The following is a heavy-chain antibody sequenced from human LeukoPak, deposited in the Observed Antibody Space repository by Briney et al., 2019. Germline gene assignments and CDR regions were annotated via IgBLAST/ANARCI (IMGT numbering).Heavy chain of an antibody. J-gene: IGHJ4*02. V-gene: IGHV3-30*18. D-gene: IGHD1-26*01. CDR3: AKVHYSGNHGYIDY. Sequence: QSGGSLRLSCAASGFTFSSYAMSWVRQAPGKGLEWVAVISNDGSDKTYADSVKGRFTMSRDNSKNTLYLQMNNLKTEDTAVYFCAKVHYSGNHGYIDYWGQGTLVTVSS. CDR2: ISNDGSDK. CDR1: GFTFSSYA.